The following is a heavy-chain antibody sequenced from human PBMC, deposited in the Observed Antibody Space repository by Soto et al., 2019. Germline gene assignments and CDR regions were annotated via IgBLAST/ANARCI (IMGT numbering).Heavy chain of an antibody. Sequence: QVQLQESGPGLVKPSQTLSLTCTVSGGSISSGDYYWSWIRQPPGKGLEWIGYIYYSGSTYYNPSLKSRVTISVDTSKNQFSLKLSSVTAADTAVYYCARQPSRDGYSYWYFDLWGRGTLVTVSS. J-gene: IGHJ2*01. CDR3: ARQPSRDGYSYWYFDL. CDR1: GGSISSGDYY. D-gene: IGHD4-4*01. V-gene: IGHV4-30-4*01. CDR2: IYYSGST.